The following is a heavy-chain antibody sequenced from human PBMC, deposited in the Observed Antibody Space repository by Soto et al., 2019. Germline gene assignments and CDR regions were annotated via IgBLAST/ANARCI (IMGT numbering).Heavy chain of an antibody. D-gene: IGHD3-10*01. CDR1: GFTFSSYS. V-gene: IGHV3-48*04. CDR2: ISSSSSTI. J-gene: IGHJ6*02. CDR3: ARDQRFGDYYGRDV. Sequence: GGSLRLSCAASGFTFSSYSMNWVRQAPGKGLEWVSYISSSSSTIYYADSVKGRFTISRDNAKNSLYLQMNSLRAEDTAVYYCARDQRFGDYYGRDVWGQGTTVTVSS.